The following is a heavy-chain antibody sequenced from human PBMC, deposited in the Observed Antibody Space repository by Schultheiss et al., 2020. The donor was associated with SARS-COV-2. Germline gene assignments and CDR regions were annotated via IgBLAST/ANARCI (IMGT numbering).Heavy chain of an antibody. J-gene: IGHJ5*02. D-gene: IGHD6-6*01. CDR3: AKPVVKAARPRDWFDP. V-gene: IGHV3-23*01. Sequence: GESLKISCAASGFSFSDYHMSWIRQAPGKGLEWVSAISGSGGSTYYADSVKGRFTISRDNSKNTLYLQMNSLRAEDTAVYYCAKPVVKAARPRDWFDPWGQGTLVTVSS. CDR2: ISGSGGST. CDR1: GFSFSDYH.